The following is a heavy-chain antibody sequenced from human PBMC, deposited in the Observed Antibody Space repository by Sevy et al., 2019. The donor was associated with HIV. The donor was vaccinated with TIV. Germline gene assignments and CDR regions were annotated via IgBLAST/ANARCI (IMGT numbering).Heavy chain of an antibody. D-gene: IGHD3-9*01. J-gene: IGHJ6*02. CDR1: GGPISSSSYY. V-gene: IGHV4-39*01. Sequence: SETLSLTCTVSGGPISSSSYYWGWIRQPPGKGLEWIGSIYYTGRTYYTPSLRSRLTISVDTPKDQFSLKLSSVTAADTAVYYGARHDILAGYGMAVWGQGTTVTVSS. CDR2: IYYTGRT. CDR3: ARHDILAGYGMAV.